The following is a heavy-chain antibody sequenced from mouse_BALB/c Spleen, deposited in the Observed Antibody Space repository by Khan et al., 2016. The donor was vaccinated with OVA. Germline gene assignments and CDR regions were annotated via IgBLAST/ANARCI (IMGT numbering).Heavy chain of an antibody. CDR3: ARGNWQSYSFDY. CDR1: GYSFTNYV. J-gene: IGHJ4*01. V-gene: IGHV1S136*01. D-gene: IGHD4-1*01. Sequence: VQLKQSGPELVKPGASVKISCKASGYSFTNYVLNWVKQTPGKGLEWIGYINPYNGGTTYTEKFKGQATLTSDTSSITAYMQISSLTYEDSAVYYCARGNWQSYSFDYWGQGTSLTLSS. CDR2: INPYNGGT.